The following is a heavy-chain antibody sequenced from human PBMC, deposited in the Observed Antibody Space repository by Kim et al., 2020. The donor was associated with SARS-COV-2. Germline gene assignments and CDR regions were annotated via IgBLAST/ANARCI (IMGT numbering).Heavy chain of an antibody. CDR2: GRA. D-gene: IGHD2-21*01. V-gene: IGHV4-34*01. J-gene: IGHJ4*02. CDR3: ARIEVFDFDY. Sequence: GRANYIPSLKSRVTISVDTSKNQFSLKLSSVTAADTAVYYCARIEVFDFDYWGQGTLVTVSS.